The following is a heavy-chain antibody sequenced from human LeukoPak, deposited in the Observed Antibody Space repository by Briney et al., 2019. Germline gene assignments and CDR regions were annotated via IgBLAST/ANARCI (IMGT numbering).Heavy chain of an antibody. Sequence: GGSLRLSCAASGFIFSSYSMNWVRQAPGKGLEWVSSISSSSSYIYYADSVKGRFTISRDNAKNSLYLQMNSLRAGDTAVYYCARGGGGYYDSSAHGAFDIWGQGTMVTVSS. CDR3: ARGGGGYYDSSAHGAFDI. CDR1: GFIFSSYS. V-gene: IGHV3-21*01. CDR2: ISSSSSYI. J-gene: IGHJ3*02. D-gene: IGHD3-22*01.